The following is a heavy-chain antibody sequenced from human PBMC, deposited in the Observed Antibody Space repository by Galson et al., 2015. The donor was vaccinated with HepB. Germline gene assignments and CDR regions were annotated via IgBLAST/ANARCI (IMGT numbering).Heavy chain of an antibody. J-gene: IGHJ4*02. Sequence: QSGAEVKKPGESLRISCKGSGYTFTTFWISWVRQMPGKGLEWMGRIDPSDSYTDYSPSFQGNVTISADKSITTAYLQWSSLKASDTAMYYCASRQYYYGSGTYYNVSDYWGQGTLVTVSS. CDR3: ASRQYYYGSGTYYNVSDY. CDR1: GYTFTTFW. D-gene: IGHD3-10*01. CDR2: IDPSDSYT. V-gene: IGHV5-10-1*01.